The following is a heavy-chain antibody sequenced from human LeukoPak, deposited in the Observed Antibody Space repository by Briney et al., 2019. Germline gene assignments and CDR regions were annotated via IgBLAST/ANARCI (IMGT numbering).Heavy chain of an antibody. V-gene: IGHV3-30*14. CDR2: ISYDGSDK. Sequence: GGSLRLSCAASGFTFSSYAMYWVRQAPGKGLEWVAVISYDGSDKFYADSVKGRFTISRDNSKNTLYLQMGSLRAEDMAVYYCARDMSSGYYPPDYWGQGTLVTVSS. CDR3: ARDMSSGYYPPDY. D-gene: IGHD3-22*01. J-gene: IGHJ4*02. CDR1: GFTFSSYA.